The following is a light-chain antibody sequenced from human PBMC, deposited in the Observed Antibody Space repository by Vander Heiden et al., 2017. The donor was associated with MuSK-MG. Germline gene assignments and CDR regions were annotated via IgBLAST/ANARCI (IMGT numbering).Light chain of an antibody. CDR2: SNN. V-gene: IGLV1-44*01. CDR3: AASRDRRNGGV. J-gene: IGLJ3*02. Sequence: QSVLTQPPSASGTPGQRVTLSCSGSSSNIGSNTVNWYQHLPGTAPKLLIFSNNRRRAGVPDRFSGCKSGTSASLETNGLQSEDEADYYCAASRDRRNGGVFGGGTKLTVL. CDR1: SSNIGSNT.